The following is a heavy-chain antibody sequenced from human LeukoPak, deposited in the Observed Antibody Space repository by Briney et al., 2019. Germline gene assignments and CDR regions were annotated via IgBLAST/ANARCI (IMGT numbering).Heavy chain of an antibody. J-gene: IGHJ5*02. D-gene: IGHD5-18*01. CDR2: ISYGNT. CDR1: GGSISTYY. V-gene: IGHV4-59*01. CDR3: AGDKAHSYGRYFDP. Sequence: SSETLSLTCSVSGGSISTYYWNWIRQTPGKGLEWIGHISYGNTDYNPSLKSRVTISVDTSKNQFSLKLTSVTAADTAVYYCAGDKAHSYGRYFDPWGQGALVTVSS.